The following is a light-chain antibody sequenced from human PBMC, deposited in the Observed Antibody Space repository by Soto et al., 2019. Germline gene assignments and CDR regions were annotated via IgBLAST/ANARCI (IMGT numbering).Light chain of an antibody. CDR2: AAS. CDR3: QQLNSYPIT. CDR1: QGISSF. V-gene: IGKV1-9*01. J-gene: IGKJ5*01. Sequence: DIQLTQSPSFLSASVGDRVTITCRASQGISSFLVWYQQKPGKAPKLLIYAASTLQSGVPSRFSGSGSGTEFTLTISSLQPEDFVTYYCQQLNSYPITFGQGTRLDIK.